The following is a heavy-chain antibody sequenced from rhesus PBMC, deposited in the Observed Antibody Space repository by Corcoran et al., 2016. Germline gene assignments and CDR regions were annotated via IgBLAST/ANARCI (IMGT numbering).Heavy chain of an antibody. V-gene: IGHV2-174*01. CDR1: GFSLTTSGMG. CDR3: ARGNSGRSGLDS. Sequence: QVTLKESGPALVKPTQTLTLTCTFSGFSLTTSGMGVGWIRLPPGKALEWLAIIYWDDDKRYSTSMTSRLTISKDTSKNHVVLTMTNMDPMDTATYYGARGNSGRSGLDSWGQGVVVTVSS. CDR2: IYWDDDK. J-gene: IGHJ6*01. D-gene: IGHD3-16*01.